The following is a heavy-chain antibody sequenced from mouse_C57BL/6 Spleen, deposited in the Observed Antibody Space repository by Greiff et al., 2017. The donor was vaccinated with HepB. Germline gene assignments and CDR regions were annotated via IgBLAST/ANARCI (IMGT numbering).Heavy chain of an antibody. V-gene: IGHV1-64*01. CDR2: IHPNSGST. CDR1: GYTFTSYW. Sequence: QVHVKQPGAELVKPGASVKLSCKASGYTFTSYWMHWVKQRPGQGLEWIGMIHPNSGSTNYNEKFKSKATLTVDKSSSTAYMQLSSLTSEDSAVYYCALNWDGAYWGQGTLVTVSA. CDR3: ALNWDGAY. D-gene: IGHD4-1*01. J-gene: IGHJ3*01.